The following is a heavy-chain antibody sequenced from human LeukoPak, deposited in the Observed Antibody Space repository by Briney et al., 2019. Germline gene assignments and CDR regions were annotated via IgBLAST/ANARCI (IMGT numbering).Heavy chain of an antibody. V-gene: IGHV1-69*06. Sequence: GASVKVSCKASGGTFSSYAISWVRQAHGQGLEWMGGIIPIFGTANYAQKFQGRVTIAADKSTSTAYMELSSLRSEDTAVYYCASYYGDYPSYYYGMDVWGKGTTVTVSS. D-gene: IGHD4-17*01. CDR1: GGTFSSYA. CDR2: IIPIFGTA. CDR3: ASYYGDYPSYYYGMDV. J-gene: IGHJ6*04.